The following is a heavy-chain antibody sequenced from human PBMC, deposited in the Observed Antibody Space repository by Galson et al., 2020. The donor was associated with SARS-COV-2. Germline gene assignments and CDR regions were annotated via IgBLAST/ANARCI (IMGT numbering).Heavy chain of an antibody. V-gene: IGHV3-30*04. Sequence: GGSLRLSCAASRFTFSTYAMHWVRQAPGKGLEWVAFISYDGSKKYYADSVKGRFTISRDNSKNTLYLQMNSLRPEDTAVFYCAGSDNTHTYDSDRFDPWGQGTLVTVSS. CDR3: AGSDNTHTYDSDRFDP. J-gene: IGHJ5*02. D-gene: IGHD3-22*01. CDR1: RFTFSTYA. CDR2: ISYDGSKK.